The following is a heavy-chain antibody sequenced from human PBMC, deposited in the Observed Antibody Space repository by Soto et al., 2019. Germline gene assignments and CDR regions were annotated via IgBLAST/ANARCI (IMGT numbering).Heavy chain of an antibody. CDR2: IIPIFGTA. Sequence: QVQLVQSGAEVKKPGSSVKVSCKASGGTFSSYAISWVRQAPGQGLEWMGGIIPIFGTANYAQKFQGRVTITADESTSTAYMELSSLRSEDTAVYYCAREATCSGGDCLSDAFDIWGQGTMVTVSS. J-gene: IGHJ3*02. CDR1: GGTFSSYA. V-gene: IGHV1-69*12. CDR3: AREATCSGGDCLSDAFDI. D-gene: IGHD2-21*02.